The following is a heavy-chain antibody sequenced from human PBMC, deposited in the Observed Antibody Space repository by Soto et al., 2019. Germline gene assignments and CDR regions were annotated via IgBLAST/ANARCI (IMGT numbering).Heavy chain of an antibody. J-gene: IGHJ3*02. CDR3: ARDRTRYSGSYGDAFDI. CDR1: GFTFTSSA. D-gene: IGHD1-26*01. CDR2: IVVGSGNT. Sequence: SVKVSCKASGFTFTSSAVQWVRQARGQRLEWIGWIVVGSGNTNYAQKFQERVTITRDMSTSTAYMELNSLRSDDTAVYYCARDRTRYSGSYGDAFDIWGQGTMVTVSS. V-gene: IGHV1-58*01.